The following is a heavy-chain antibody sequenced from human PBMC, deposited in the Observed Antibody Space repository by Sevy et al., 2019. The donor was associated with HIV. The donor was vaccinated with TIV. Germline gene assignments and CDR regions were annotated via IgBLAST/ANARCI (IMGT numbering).Heavy chain of an antibody. V-gene: IGHV1-18*01. CDR2: ISAYNGNT. D-gene: IGHD3-10*01. J-gene: IGHJ5*02. CDR1: SYTFTSYG. Sequence: ASVKVSCKASSYTFTSYGISWVRQAPGQGLEWMGWISAYNGNTNYAQKLQGRVTMTTDTSTSTAYMELRSLRSDDTAVYYCARVRDYYGSGSSNWFDPWGQGTLVTVSS. CDR3: ARVRDYYGSGSSNWFDP.